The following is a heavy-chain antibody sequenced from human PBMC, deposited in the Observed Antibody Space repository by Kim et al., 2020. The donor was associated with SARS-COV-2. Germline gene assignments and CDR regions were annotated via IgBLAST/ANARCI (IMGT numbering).Heavy chain of an antibody. CDR2: LIPIFATA. CDR1: GGTFTSYG. CDR3: ARSGAPAVRYSYYGLDV. V-gene: IGHV1-69*13. D-gene: IGHD2-2*01. J-gene: IGHJ6*04. Sequence: SVKVSCKSSGGTFTSYGISWVRQAPGQRLEWMGGLIPIFATADYAQKFQGRVTITADASTRTAYMDLRSLGSEDTAIYYCARSGAPAVRYSYYGLDVWGKGTTVAVSS.